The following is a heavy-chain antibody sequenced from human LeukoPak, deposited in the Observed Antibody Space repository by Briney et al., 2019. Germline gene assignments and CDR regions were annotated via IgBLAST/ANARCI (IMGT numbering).Heavy chain of an antibody. CDR2: ITGSSYI. CDR3: ARDPGALTPYYFDY. CDR1: GFTFSSYS. D-gene: IGHD1-1*01. Sequence: GGSLRLSCAASGFTFSSYSMNWVRQAPGKGLEWVSSITGSSYIDYADSLKGRFTISRDNAKNSLYLQINSLRAEDSAVYYCARDPGALTPYYFDYWGQGTLVTVSS. J-gene: IGHJ4*02. V-gene: IGHV3-21*01.